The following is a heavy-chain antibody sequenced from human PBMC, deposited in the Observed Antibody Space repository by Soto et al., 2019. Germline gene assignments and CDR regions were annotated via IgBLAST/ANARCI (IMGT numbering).Heavy chain of an antibody. J-gene: IGHJ5*02. V-gene: IGHV5-51*01. Sequence: GESLKISCTGSGYAFTSYWIAWVRQMPGKGLEWMGIIYPGDSDTRYSPSFQGQVTISADKSVTTAYLQWSSLKASDTAMYYCARGYCTTTICDPWFDPWGQGTLVTVSS. CDR1: GYAFTSYW. CDR3: ARGYCTTTICDPWFDP. CDR2: IYPGDSDT. D-gene: IGHD2-2*01.